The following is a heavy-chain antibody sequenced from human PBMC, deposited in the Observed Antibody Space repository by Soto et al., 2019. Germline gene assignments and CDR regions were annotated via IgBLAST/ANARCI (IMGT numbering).Heavy chain of an antibody. D-gene: IGHD4-17*01. CDR2: INAGNGNT. J-gene: IGHJ4*02. CDR1: GYTFTSYA. Sequence: ASVKVSCKASGYTFTSYAMHWVRQAPGQRLEWMGWINAGNGNTKYSQKFQGRVTITRDTSASTAYMELSSLRSEDTAVYYCARDLSGFPDGDYAFDYWGQGTLVTVSS. V-gene: IGHV1-3*01. CDR3: ARDLSGFPDGDYAFDY.